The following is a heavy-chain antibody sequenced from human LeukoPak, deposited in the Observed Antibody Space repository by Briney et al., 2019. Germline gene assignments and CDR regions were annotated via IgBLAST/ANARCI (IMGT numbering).Heavy chain of an antibody. Sequence: GGSLRLSCAASGFTFSNYAMSWVRQAPGKGLEWVSAISGSASSTYYADSVKGRFTISRDNSKNTLYLQMNSLRAEDTAVYYCAKAHSGYDLFDWFDPWGQGTLVTVSS. V-gene: IGHV3-23*01. CDR2: ISGSASST. J-gene: IGHJ5*02. CDR1: GFTFSNYA. D-gene: IGHD5-12*01. CDR3: AKAHSGYDLFDWFDP.